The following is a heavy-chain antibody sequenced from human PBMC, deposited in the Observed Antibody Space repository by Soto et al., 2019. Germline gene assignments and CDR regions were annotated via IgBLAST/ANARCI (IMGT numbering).Heavy chain of an antibody. J-gene: IGHJ6*02. D-gene: IGHD3-10*01. CDR2: INPNSGGT. CDR1: GYTFTGYY. Sequence: GASVKVSCKASGYTFTGYYMHWVRQAPGQGLEWMGWINPNSGGTNYAQKFQGWVTMTRDTSISTAYMELSRLRSDDTAVYYCARDLSLYGSGSYYYYYYGMDVWGQGTTVTVSS. V-gene: IGHV1-2*04. CDR3: ARDLSLYGSGSYYYYYYGMDV.